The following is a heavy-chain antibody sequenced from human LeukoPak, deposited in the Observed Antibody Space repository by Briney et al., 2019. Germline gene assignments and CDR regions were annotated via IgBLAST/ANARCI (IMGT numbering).Heavy chain of an antibody. D-gene: IGHD2-2*01. CDR2: FDPEDGET. CDR1: GYTLTELS. CDR3: ARDGPAAIGALAGGFDY. Sequence: ASVKVSCKVSGYTLTELSMHWVRQAPGKGLEWMGGFDPEDGETIYAQKFQGRVTMTEDTSTDTAYMELSSLRAEDTAVYYCARDGPAAIGALAGGFDYWGQGTLVTVSS. J-gene: IGHJ4*02. V-gene: IGHV1-24*01.